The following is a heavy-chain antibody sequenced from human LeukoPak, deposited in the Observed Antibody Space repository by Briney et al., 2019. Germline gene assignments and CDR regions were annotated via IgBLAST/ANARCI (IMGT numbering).Heavy chain of an antibody. CDR2: IGGSGDNT. CDR3: AKSINYWFDS. CDR1: GFTFSSYA. D-gene: IGHD1-1*01. Sequence: GGSLRLSCAASGFTFSSYAMSWVRQARGKGLEWVSTIGGSGDNTYYADSVKGRFTIPRDNSKNTLYLRMNSLRAEDTAVYYCAKSINYWFDSWGQGTLVTVSS. V-gene: IGHV3-23*01. J-gene: IGHJ5*01.